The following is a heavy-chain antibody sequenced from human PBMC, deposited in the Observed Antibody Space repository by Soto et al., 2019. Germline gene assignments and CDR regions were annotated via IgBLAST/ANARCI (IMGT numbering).Heavy chain of an antibody. Sequence: KQSQTLSLTCAISGDSVSSNSAAWNWIRQSPSRGLEWLGRTYYRSKWYNDYAVSVKSRITINPDTSKNQLSLQLNSVTPEDTAVYYCARGNRDCSGGSCYVGGFRFGMDVWGQGTTVTVSS. D-gene: IGHD2-15*01. CDR2: TYYRSKWYN. V-gene: IGHV6-1*01. CDR3: ARGNRDCSGGSCYVGGFRFGMDV. J-gene: IGHJ6*02. CDR1: GDSVSSNSAA.